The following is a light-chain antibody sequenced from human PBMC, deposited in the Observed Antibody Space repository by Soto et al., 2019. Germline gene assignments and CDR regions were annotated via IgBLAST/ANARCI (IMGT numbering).Light chain of an antibody. CDR2: GAS. CDR3: QQYNDWPTT. J-gene: IGKJ1*01. Sequence: EIVLTQSPATLSVSPGERATLSCRASQSVSSTVAWYQQKPGQAPRLLIYGASTRATGIPARFSGSGSGTEFTLTISSLQSEDFAVYYCQQYNDWPTTFGQGTEVDIK. CDR1: QSVSST. V-gene: IGKV3-15*01.